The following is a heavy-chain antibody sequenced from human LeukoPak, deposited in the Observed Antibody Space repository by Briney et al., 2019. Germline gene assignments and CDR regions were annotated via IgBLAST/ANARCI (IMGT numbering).Heavy chain of an antibody. CDR3: TRVAKSGRSYYFDY. CDR1: GFTFSSYD. Sequence: GGSLRLSCAASGFTFSSYDMHWVRPATGKGLEWVSAIGTAGDTYYTGSVKGRFTISRENAKNSLYLQMNSLRAGDTAVYYCTRVAKSGRSYYFDYWGQGTLVTVSS. J-gene: IGHJ4*02. D-gene: IGHD3-3*01. V-gene: IGHV3-13*01. CDR2: IGTAGDT.